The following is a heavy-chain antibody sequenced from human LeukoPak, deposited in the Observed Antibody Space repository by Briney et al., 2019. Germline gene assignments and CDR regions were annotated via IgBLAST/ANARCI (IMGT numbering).Heavy chain of an antibody. D-gene: IGHD6-6*01. Sequence: ASVKVSCKAYGYTFTSYDINWVRQATGQGLEWMGWMNPNSGNTGYAQKFQGRVTMTRNTSISTAYMELSSLRSEDTAVYYCARGARSIAARPADYWGQGTPVTVSS. J-gene: IGHJ4*02. V-gene: IGHV1-8*01. CDR1: GYTFTSYD. CDR2: MNPNSGNT. CDR3: ARGARSIAARPADY.